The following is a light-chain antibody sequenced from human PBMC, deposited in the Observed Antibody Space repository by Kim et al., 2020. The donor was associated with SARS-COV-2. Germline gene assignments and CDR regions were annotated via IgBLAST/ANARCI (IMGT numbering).Light chain of an antibody. Sequence: LSVSAEETATLAGRARVYISSSLARYQQKPGQPPRLLIDGASARATGIPARFSGSGSGTDFTLTSLQCEDSSVYYCQHYYNWPRTFGQGTKVDIK. CDR3: QHYYNWPRT. J-gene: IGKJ1*01. CDR2: GAS. V-gene: IGKV3D-15*01. CDR1: VYISSS.